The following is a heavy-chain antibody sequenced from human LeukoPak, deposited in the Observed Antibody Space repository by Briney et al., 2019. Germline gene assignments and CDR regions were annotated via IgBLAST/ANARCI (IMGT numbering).Heavy chain of an antibody. CDR2: IIPILGIA. Sequence: SVKVSCKASGGTFSSYAISWVRQAPGQGLEWMGRIIPILGIANYAQKFQGRVTMTTDTSTSTAYMELRSLRSDDTAVYYCARDKVIASAGTPNWFDPWGQGTLVTVSS. J-gene: IGHJ5*02. D-gene: IGHD6-13*01. V-gene: IGHV1-69*04. CDR3: ARDKVIASAGTPNWFDP. CDR1: GGTFSSYA.